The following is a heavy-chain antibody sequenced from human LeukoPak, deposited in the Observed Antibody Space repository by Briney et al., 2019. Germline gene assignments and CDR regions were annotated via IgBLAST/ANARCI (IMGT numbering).Heavy chain of an antibody. V-gene: IGHV1-18*01. J-gene: IGHJ4*02. CDR1: GYTFSNYG. CDR3: ARDGDWARSSDY. D-gene: IGHD2-21*02. CDR2: ISAQNGNT. Sequence: ASVNVSCRASGYTFSNYGFSWVRQAPGQGLEWMGWISAQNGNTIYAQKVQGRVTMTTDTSTSTAYMELRSLRSDDTAVYYCARDGDWARSSDYWGQGTLVTVSS.